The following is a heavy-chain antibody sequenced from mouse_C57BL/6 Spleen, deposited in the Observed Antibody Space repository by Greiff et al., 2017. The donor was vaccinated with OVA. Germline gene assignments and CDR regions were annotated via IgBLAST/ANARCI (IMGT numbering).Heavy chain of an antibody. D-gene: IGHD2-1*01. Sequence: VQLQQSGAELVRPGSSVKLSCKASGYTFTSYWMHWVKQRPIQGLEWIGNIDPADSETHYNQKFKDKATLTVDKSSSTANMQLSRLTSEDSAVYCCARDGTYDAMDYWGQGTSVTVSS. CDR2: IDPADSET. J-gene: IGHJ4*01. CDR1: GYTFTSYW. V-gene: IGHV1-52*01. CDR3: ARDGTYDAMDY.